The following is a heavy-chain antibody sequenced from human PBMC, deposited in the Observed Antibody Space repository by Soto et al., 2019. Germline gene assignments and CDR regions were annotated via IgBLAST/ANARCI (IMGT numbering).Heavy chain of an antibody. D-gene: IGHD3-10*01. CDR2: ISHTGST. CDR1: GGSITSGNSYS. V-gene: IGHV4-30-2*01. Sequence: SETLSLTCAVSGGSITSGNSYSWSWIRQPPGKGLEWIGSISHTGSTSYNPSLKSRLTMSVDKSKNQFSLRLSSVTAADMAVYYCARAVAPYFGTWFDPWGQGILVTVSS. J-gene: IGHJ5*02. CDR3: ARAVAPYFGTWFDP.